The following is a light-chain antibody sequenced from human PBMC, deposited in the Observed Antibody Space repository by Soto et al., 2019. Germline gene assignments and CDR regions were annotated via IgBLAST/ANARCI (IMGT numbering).Light chain of an antibody. CDR1: QYISTY. CDR3: QESYSTS. J-gene: IGKJ1*01. CDR2: VAS. V-gene: IGKV1-39*01. Sequence: DIQMTESPSSLSASVGDSLTITCRASQYISTYLNWYHQKPGKAPKLLIYVASNLQSGVPSRSSGSGSGTDFTLTISSLQPEDIATYYCQESYSTSFGQGTKVDIK.